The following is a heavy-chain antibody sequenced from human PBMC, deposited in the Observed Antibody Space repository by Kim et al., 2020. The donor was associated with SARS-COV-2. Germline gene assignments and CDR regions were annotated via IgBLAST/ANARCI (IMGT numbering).Heavy chain of an antibody. D-gene: IGHD2-2*03. CDR2: ISYDGSNK. CDR1: GFTFSSYG. J-gene: IGHJ6*01. Sequence: GGSLRLSCAASGFTFSSYGMHWVRQAPGKGLEWVAVISYDGSNKYYADSVKGRFTISRDNSKNTLYLQMNSLRAEDTAVYYCAKAGYCSSTSCYSYYYYGMDVWGPGATVTVFS. CDR3: AKAGYCSSTSCYSYYYYGMDV. V-gene: IGHV3-30*18.